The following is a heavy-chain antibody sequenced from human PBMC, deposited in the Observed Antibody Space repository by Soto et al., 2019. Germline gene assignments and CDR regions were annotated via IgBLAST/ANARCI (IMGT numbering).Heavy chain of an antibody. CDR1: GYSFTSYW. CDR3: ARHRGAYSYGPEDYYDMDV. Sequence: LGESLKISCKGSGYSFTSYWIGWVRQMPGKGLEWMGIIYPGDSDTRYSPSFRGQVTISADKSISTAYLQWSSLKASDTAMYYCARHRGAYSYGPEDYYDMDVWGQGTTVNDS. J-gene: IGHJ6*02. V-gene: IGHV5-51*01. D-gene: IGHD5-18*01. CDR2: IYPGDSDT.